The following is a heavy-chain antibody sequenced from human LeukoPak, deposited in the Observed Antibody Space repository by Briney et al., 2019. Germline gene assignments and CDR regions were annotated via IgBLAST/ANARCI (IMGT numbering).Heavy chain of an antibody. J-gene: IGHJ4*02. CDR1: GFTFSSYA. V-gene: IGHV3-23*01. Sequence: GGSLRLSCAASGFTFSSYAMSCVRQAPGKGLEWVSAISGSGGSTYYADSVKGRFTISRDNSKNTLYLQMNSLRAEDTAVYYCAKDLVVVVVAATLDYWGQGTLVTVSS. CDR3: AKDLVVVVVAATLDY. CDR2: ISGSGGST. D-gene: IGHD2-15*01.